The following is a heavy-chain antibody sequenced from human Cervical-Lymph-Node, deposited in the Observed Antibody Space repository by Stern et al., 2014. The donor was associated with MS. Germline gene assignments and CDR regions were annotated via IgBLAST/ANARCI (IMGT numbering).Heavy chain of an antibody. V-gene: IGHV3-30-3*01. CDR1: GFTFSSYA. CDR2: ISYDGSNK. J-gene: IGHJ4*02. CDR3: ASNKAYYDYGDRTLDY. Sequence: VHLVESGGGVVQPGRSLRLSCAASGFTFSSYAMHWVRQAPGKGLEWVAVISYDGSNKYYADSVKGRFTISRDNSKNTLYLQMNSLRAEDTAVYYCASNKAYYDYGDRTLDYWGQGTLVTVSS. D-gene: IGHD4-17*01.